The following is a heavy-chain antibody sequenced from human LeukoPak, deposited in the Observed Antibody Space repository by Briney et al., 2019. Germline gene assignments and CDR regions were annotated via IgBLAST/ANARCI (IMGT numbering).Heavy chain of an antibody. CDR3: ANLYLDY. V-gene: IGHV3-30*02. Sequence: GGSLRLSCAASGFILSNYGMHWVRQAPGKGLEWVTFMRHDGSNKYYADSVKGRFTISKDTSKNTLYLQMSSLRVEDTAIYYCANLYLDYWGQGTLVTVSS. D-gene: IGHD2-15*01. CDR2: MRHDGSNK. J-gene: IGHJ4*02. CDR1: GFILSNYG.